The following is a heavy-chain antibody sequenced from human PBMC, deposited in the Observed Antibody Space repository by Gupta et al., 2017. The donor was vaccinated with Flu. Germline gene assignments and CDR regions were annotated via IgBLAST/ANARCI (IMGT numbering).Heavy chain of an antibody. V-gene: IGHV3-21*01. D-gene: IGHD2-2*01. CDR2: ISSSSSYI. CDR1: GFPFSSYS. CDR3: ATGVGDDCSSTSCYYYYGMDV. J-gene: IGHJ6*02. Sequence: EVQLVESGGGLVKPGGSLRLSCAASGFPFSSYSMNWVRQAPGKGLGWVSSISSSSSYIYYADSVKGRFTISRDNAKNSLYLQMNSLRAEDTAVYYCATGVGDDCSSTSCYYYYGMDVWGQGTTVTVSS.